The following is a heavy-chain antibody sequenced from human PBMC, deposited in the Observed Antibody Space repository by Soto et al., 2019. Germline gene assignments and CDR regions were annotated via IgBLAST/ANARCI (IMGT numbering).Heavy chain of an antibody. CDR2: IYTDDNI. Sequence: EVQLVESGGGLVQPRGSLRLSCAASGFTVSGNYVTWVRQAPGKGLEWVSVIYTDDNIYYADSVTGRFTISRDNSKNTFYLQMNRLRVEDTAVYYCATELIAKYGMDVWGQGTTVTVSS. D-gene: IGHD2-21*01. V-gene: IGHV3-53*01. CDR3: ATELIAKYGMDV. CDR1: GFTVSGNY. J-gene: IGHJ6*02.